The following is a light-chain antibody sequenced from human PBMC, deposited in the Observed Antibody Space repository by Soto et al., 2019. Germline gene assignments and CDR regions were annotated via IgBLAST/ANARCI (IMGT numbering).Light chain of an antibody. CDR1: SSDVGAYNY. CDR2: EVS. J-gene: IGLJ2*01. V-gene: IGLV2-14*01. Sequence: QSALTQPASVSGSPGQSITISRTGTSSDVGAYNYVSWYQQHPVKAPKLLIYEVSNRPSGVSNRFSGSKSGNTASLTISGLQAEDEADYYCNSYTSSSALVFGGGTKLTVL. CDR3: NSYTSSSALV.